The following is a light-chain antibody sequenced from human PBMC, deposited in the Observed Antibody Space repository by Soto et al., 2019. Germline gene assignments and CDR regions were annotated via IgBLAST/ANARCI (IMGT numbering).Light chain of an antibody. V-gene: IGLV2-8*01. CDR2: AVS. CDR1: SRDVGGQNY. J-gene: IGLJ1*01. Sequence: QSVLTQPPSASGSPGQSVAISCTGTSRDVGGQNYVSWYQQHPGKAPKLIIYAVSNRPSGVPDRFSGSKSGNTASLTISGLQNEDEADYYCSSYTDDRSYVFGSGTKVTVL. CDR3: SSYTDDRSYV.